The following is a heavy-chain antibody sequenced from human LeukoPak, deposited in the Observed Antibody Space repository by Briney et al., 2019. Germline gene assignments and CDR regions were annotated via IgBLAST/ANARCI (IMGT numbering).Heavy chain of an antibody. J-gene: IGHJ4*02. CDR3: ARDCSSISCDLEGPQGGYYFDY. CDR2: IYHSGST. V-gene: IGHV4-30-4*01. CDR1: GGSISSGDYF. D-gene: IGHD2-2*01. Sequence: SETLSLTCIVSGGSISSGDYFWSWVRQPPGKGLEWNGYIYHSGSTYYNPSLKSRITMSVDTAKNQFSLKLSSVTAADTAVYYCARDCSSISCDLEGPQGGYYFDYWGQGILVTVSS.